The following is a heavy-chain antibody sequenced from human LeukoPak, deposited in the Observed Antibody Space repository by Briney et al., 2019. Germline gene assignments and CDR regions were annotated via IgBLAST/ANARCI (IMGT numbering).Heavy chain of an antibody. CDR3: ATGRDISWFDP. CDR2: IDPSDSYT. V-gene: IGHV5-10-1*01. D-gene: IGHD3-9*01. Sequence: GESLKISCKGSGFSFTSYWISWVRQMPGKGLEWMGRIDPSDSYTNYSPSFQGHVTISADKSISTAYLQWSSLKASDTAMYYCATGRDISWFDPWGQGTLVTVSS. CDR1: GFSFTSYW. J-gene: IGHJ5*02.